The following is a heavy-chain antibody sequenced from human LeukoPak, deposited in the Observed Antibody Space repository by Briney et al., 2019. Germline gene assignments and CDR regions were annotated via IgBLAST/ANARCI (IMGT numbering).Heavy chain of an antibody. J-gene: IGHJ6*02. V-gene: IGHV3-30-3*01. D-gene: IGHD7-27*01. Sequence: PGRPLRLSCAASGFTFSSYAMHWVRQAPGKGLEWVAVISYDGSNKYYADSVKGRFTISRDNSKNTLYLQMNSLRAEDTAVYYCARDQGGPPGANYYYGMDVWGQGTTVTVSS. CDR2: ISYDGSNK. CDR1: GFTFSSYA. CDR3: ARDQGGPPGANYYYGMDV.